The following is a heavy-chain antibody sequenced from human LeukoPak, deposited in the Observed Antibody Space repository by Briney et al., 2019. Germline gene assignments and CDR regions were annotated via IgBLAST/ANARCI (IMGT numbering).Heavy chain of an antibody. V-gene: IGHV3-15*01. CDR3: PTYTSSYSDS. CDR1: GFTFSNAW. D-gene: IGHD3-22*01. CDR2: IKSKSDGGTA. J-gene: IGHJ4*02. Sequence: GGSLRLSCAASGFTFSNAWMSWVRQAPGKGLEWVGRIKSKSDGGTADFAAPLKGRFTMSRDDSKNALYLQMNSLKTEDTAVYYCPTYTSSYSDSGGRGTLVTVSS.